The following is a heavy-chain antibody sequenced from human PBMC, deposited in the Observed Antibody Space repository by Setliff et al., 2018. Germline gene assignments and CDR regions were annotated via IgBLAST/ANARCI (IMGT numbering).Heavy chain of an antibody. CDR1: GYTFTDYG. D-gene: IGHD3-22*01. Sequence: ASVKVSCKASGYTFTDYGISWVRQAPGQGLEWMGWISPYIDKTNYAQNLQGRVTMTTDTSTNTAYMELRSLRSDDTAVYYCARPPPGPSYYDGGNYFDYWGQGTLVTVSS. CDR3: ARPPPGPSYYDGGNYFDY. CDR2: ISPYIDKT. V-gene: IGHV1-18*01. J-gene: IGHJ4*02.